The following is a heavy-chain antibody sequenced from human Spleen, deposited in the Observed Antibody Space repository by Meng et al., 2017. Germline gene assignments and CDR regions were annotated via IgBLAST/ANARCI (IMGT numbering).Heavy chain of an antibody. Sequence: SETLSLTCTVSGGSITSSSHYWSWIRQPPGKGLEWIGYIYYSGSTNYNPSLKSRVTISVDTSKNQFSLKLSSVTAADTAVYYCARDQVAYYWYFDLWGRGTLVTVSS. J-gene: IGHJ2*01. D-gene: IGHD2-15*01. CDR2: IYYSGST. V-gene: IGHV4-61*01. CDR3: ARDQVAYYWYFDL. CDR1: GGSITSSSHY.